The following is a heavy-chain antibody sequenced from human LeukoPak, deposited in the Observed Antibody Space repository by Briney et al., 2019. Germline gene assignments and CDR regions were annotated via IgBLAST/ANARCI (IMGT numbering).Heavy chain of an antibody. Sequence: SDTLSLTCAVYGGSFSGYYWSWIRQPPGKGLEWIGEINHSGSTNYNPSLKSRVTISVDTSKNQFSLKLSSVTAADTAVYYCARGWVWPDVWGQGTTVTVSS. CDR2: INHSGST. D-gene: IGHD6-13*01. V-gene: IGHV4-34*01. J-gene: IGHJ6*02. CDR3: ARGWVWPDV. CDR1: GGSFSGYY.